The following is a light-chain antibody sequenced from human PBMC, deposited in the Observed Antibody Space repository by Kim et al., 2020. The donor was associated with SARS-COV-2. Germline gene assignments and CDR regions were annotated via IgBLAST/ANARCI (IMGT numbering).Light chain of an antibody. V-gene: IGKV1-6*01. CDR3: LQDYNDPRT. J-gene: IGKJ4*01. CDR2: AAS. Sequence: AIQMTLSSSSLSASVGDRVTITCRASQGIRNDLGWYQQKPGKAPKVLIYAASNLQSGVPSRFSGSGSGTDFTLTISSLQPEDFATYYSLQDYNDPRTCGGGTKLEI. CDR1: QGIRND.